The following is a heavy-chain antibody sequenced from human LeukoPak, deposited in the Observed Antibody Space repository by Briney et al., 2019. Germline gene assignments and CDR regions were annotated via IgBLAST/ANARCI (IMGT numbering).Heavy chain of an antibody. D-gene: IGHD3-10*01. J-gene: IGHJ4*02. Sequence: PGESLRLSCAASGFTFSSYAMNWVRQAPGKGLEWVSSISSSSSSYIYYADSVKGRFTISRDNAKNSLYLQMNSLRAEDTAVYYCARDSGGRYYGSGSYYRVWGQGTLVTVSS. V-gene: IGHV3-21*01. CDR1: GFTFSSYA. CDR2: ISSSSSSYI. CDR3: ARDSGGRYYGSGSYYRV.